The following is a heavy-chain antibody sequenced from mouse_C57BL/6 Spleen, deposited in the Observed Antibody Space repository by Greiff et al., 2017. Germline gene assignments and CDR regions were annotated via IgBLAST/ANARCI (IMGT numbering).Heavy chain of an antibody. V-gene: IGHV5-9-1*02. D-gene: IGHD2-2*01. J-gene: IGHJ3*01. Sequence: EVHLVESGEGLVKPGGSLKLSCAASGFTFSSYAMSWVRQTPEKRLEWVAYISSGGDYIYYADTVKGRFTISRDNARNTLYLQMSSLKSEDTAMYYCTRDGGSTMVTGFAYWGQGTLVTVSA. CDR3: TRDGGSTMVTGFAY. CDR2: ISSGGDYI. CDR1: GFTFSSYA.